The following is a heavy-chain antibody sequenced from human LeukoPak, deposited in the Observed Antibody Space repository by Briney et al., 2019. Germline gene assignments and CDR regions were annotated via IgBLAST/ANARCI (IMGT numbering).Heavy chain of an antibody. D-gene: IGHD3-9*01. V-gene: IGHV1-2*02. CDR1: GYTFTGYY. J-gene: IGHJ6*02. Sequence: ASVKVSCKASGYTFTGYYMHWVRQAPGQGLEWMGWINPNSGGTNYAQKFQGRVTMTRDTSISTAYMELSRMRSDDTDVYYCARSSPGYYPYYYYGMDVWGQGTTVTVSS. CDR2: INPNSGGT. CDR3: ARSSPGYYPYYYYGMDV.